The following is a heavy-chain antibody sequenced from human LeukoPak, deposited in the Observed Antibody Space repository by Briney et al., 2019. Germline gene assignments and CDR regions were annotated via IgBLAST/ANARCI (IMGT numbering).Heavy chain of an antibody. CDR2: VASDGNAK. CDR3: AKSFDQDTRWGTFDY. J-gene: IGHJ4*02. CDR1: GFTFSNFV. Sequence: GRSLRLSCAASGFTFSNFVMHWIRQAPDTGLEWMAAVASDGNAKYYADSVKGRFTISRDNSKNTVYLQMDSLKTEYTALYYGAKSFDQDTRWGTFDYWGQGTLVIVSS. D-gene: IGHD5-18*01. V-gene: IGHV3-30*18.